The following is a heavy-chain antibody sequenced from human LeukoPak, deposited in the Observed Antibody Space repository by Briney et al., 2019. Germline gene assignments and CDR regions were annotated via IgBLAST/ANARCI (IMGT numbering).Heavy chain of an antibody. J-gene: IGHJ5*02. CDR1: GFTFASYP. D-gene: IGHD4-17*01. CDR3: AKGYGDSDWFDP. CDR2: ISGSGTST. V-gene: IGHV3-23*01. Sequence: QSGGSLRLSCAASGFTFASYPMSWVRQAPGKGLEWVSHISGSGTSTHYADSVKGRFTISRDNSEDTLCLQMNSLSPDDTALYFCAKGYGDSDWFDPWGQGTLVTDSS.